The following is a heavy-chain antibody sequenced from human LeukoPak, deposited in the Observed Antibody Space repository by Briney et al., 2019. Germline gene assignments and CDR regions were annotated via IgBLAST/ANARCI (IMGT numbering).Heavy chain of an antibody. V-gene: IGHV3-23*01. CDR2: SSGSGGST. CDR3: AKGRGYNIYYFDY. Sequence: GGSLRLSCAASGFTLSSYAMSWVRQAPGKGLEWVSASSGSGGSTYYADSVKGRFTISRDNSKNTLFLQMNSLRAEDTAVYYCAKGRGYNIYYFDYWGQGTLVTVSS. CDR1: GFTLSSYA. J-gene: IGHJ4*02. D-gene: IGHD5-24*01.